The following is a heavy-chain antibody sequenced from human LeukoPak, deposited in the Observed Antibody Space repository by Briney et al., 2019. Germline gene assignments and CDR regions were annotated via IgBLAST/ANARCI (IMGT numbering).Heavy chain of an antibody. CDR3: AKKGEKTEWLRLSNWFDP. CDR2: ISGSGGST. D-gene: IGHD5-12*01. Sequence: GGSLRLSCAASGFTFSSYAMSWVRQAPGKGLEWVSAISGSGGSTYYADSVKGRFTISRDNSKNTLYLQMNSLRAEDTAVYYCAKKGEKTEWLRLSNWFDPWGQGTLVTVSS. V-gene: IGHV3-23*01. J-gene: IGHJ5*02. CDR1: GFTFSSYA.